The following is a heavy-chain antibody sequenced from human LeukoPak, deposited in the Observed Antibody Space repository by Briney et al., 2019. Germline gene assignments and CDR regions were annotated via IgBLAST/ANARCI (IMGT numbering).Heavy chain of an antibody. D-gene: IGHD3-22*01. CDR1: GGSISSGSYY. J-gene: IGHJ5*02. CDR3: ARERDYYDSSGIPLYRGNWFDP. CDR2: IYTSGST. Sequence: SQTLSLTCTVSGGSISSGSYYWRWIRQPAGKGLEWIARIYTSGSTNYNPSLKSRVTISVDTSKNQFSLKLSSVTAADTAVYYCARERDYYDSSGIPLYRGNWFDPWGQGTLVTVSS. V-gene: IGHV4-61*02.